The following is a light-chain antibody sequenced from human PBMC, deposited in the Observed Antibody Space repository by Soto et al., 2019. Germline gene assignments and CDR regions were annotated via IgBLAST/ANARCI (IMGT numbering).Light chain of an antibody. J-gene: IGKJ4*01. Sequence: EIVLTQSPATLSLSPGERATLSCRASQSVSSYLAWYQQKPGQAPRLLIYDASNRATGIPARFSGSGSGTDFTLTISSLEPEDFAVYYCKQRSNWPPGFTFGGGTKVEIK. CDR3: KQRSNWPPGFT. V-gene: IGKV3-11*01. CDR1: QSVSSY. CDR2: DAS.